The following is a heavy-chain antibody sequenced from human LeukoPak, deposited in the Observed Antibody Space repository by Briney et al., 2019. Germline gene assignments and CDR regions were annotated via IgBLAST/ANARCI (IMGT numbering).Heavy chain of an antibody. CDR3: ARAGYSSGYDILTGYYGGLNFDY. V-gene: IGHV3-74*01. D-gene: IGHD3-9*01. CDR2: INGDGSST. CDR1: GFSFGSYW. Sequence: GGSLRLSCTASGFSFGSYWMHWVRQAPGKGLVWVSRINGDGSSTSYADSEKGRFTISRDNAKNSLYLQMNSLRAEDTAVYYCARAGYSSGYDILTGYYGGLNFDYWGQGTLVTVSS. J-gene: IGHJ4*02.